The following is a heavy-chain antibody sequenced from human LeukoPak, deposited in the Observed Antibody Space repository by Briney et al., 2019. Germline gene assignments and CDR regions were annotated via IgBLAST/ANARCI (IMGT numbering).Heavy chain of an antibody. CDR2: ISNGGATI. V-gene: IGHV3-48*03. CDR3: ARDRWAGAAKDSYFDY. Sequence: PGGSLRLSCAASGFTFSSYEMNWVRQAPGRGLEWVSYISNGGATIYYADSVKGRFTISRDNARNSLYLQMNSLRAEDTAVYYCARDRWAGAAKDSYFDYWGQGTLVTVSS. J-gene: IGHJ4*02. CDR1: GFTFSSYE. D-gene: IGHD2-15*01.